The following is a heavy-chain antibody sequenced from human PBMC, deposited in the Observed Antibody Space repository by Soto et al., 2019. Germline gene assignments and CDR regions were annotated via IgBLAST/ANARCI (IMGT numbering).Heavy chain of an antibody. D-gene: IGHD1-1*01. Sequence: GESLKISCKGSGYSFTSYWISWVRQMPGKGLEWMGRIDPSDSYTNYSPSFQGHVTISADKSISTAYLQWSSLKASDTALYYCASHDNERVYGMDVCGQGTTVTVSS. CDR3: ASHDNERVYGMDV. J-gene: IGHJ6*02. V-gene: IGHV5-10-1*01. CDR1: GYSFTSYW. CDR2: IDPSDSYT.